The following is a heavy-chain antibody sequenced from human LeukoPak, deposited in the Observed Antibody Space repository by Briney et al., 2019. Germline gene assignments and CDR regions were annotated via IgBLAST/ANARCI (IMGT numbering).Heavy chain of an antibody. V-gene: IGHV4-38-2*02. D-gene: IGHD4-23*01. Sequence: SETLSLTCTVSGYSISSGYYWGWIRQPPGKGLEWIGSIYHSGSTYYNPSLKSRVTISVDTSKNQFSLKLSSVTAADTAVYYCARDARLRWYPPYFDYWGQGTLVTVSS. J-gene: IGHJ4*02. CDR2: IYHSGST. CDR1: GYSISSGYY. CDR3: ARDARLRWYPPYFDY.